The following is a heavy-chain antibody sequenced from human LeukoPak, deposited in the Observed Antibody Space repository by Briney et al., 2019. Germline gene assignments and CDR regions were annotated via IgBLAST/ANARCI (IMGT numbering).Heavy chain of an antibody. CDR2: TYYSGST. D-gene: IGHD6-19*01. CDR1: GDSISSYY. J-gene: IGHJ4*02. V-gene: IGHV4-59*01. Sequence: SETLSLTCAVSGDSISSYYWSWIRQPPGKGLECIGYTYYSGSTTYNPSLKSRVTISLDTSKKQFSLKLSSLTAADTAVYYCARGAVAASRPFFDYWGQGTLVTVSS. CDR3: ARGAVAASRPFFDY.